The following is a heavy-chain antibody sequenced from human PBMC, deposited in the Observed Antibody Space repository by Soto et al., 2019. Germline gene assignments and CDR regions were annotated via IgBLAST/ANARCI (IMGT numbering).Heavy chain of an antibody. CDR3: AVGFKLDYYSLDV. Sequence: QVQLVQSGAEVRKPGSSVKVSCRSSGGIFTASAISWVRRAPGQGPEWMGGVIPMFGTANYPQRFQGRVTINADESTNTVYMQLSSLRSEDTAVYFCAVGFKLDYYSLDVWGQGTTVTVSS. D-gene: IGHD3-10*01. V-gene: IGHV1-69*01. CDR1: GGIFTASA. J-gene: IGHJ6*02. CDR2: VIPMFGTA.